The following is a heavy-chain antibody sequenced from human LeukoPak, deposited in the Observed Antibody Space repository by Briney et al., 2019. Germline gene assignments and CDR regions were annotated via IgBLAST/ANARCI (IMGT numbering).Heavy chain of an antibody. CDR3: ARGGYDFWSGYPLDY. Sequence: GGSLRLTCAASGFTFSSYEMNWVRQAPGKGLEWVSYISSSGSTIYYADSVKGRFTISRDNAKSSLYLQMNSLRAEDTAVYYCARGGYDFWSGYPLDYWGQGTLVTVSS. CDR2: ISSSGSTI. V-gene: IGHV3-48*03. J-gene: IGHJ4*02. D-gene: IGHD3-3*01. CDR1: GFTFSSYE.